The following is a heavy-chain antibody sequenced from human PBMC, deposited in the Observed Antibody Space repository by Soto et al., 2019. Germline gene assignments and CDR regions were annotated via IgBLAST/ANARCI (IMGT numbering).Heavy chain of an antibody. J-gene: IGHJ6*02. CDR1: GYTFTGYY. Sequence: GASVKVSCKASGYTFTGYYMHWVRQAPGQGLEWKGWINPNSGGTNYAQKFQGWVTMTRDTSISTAYMELSRLRSDDTAVYYCARAVAAAAAHYYYYGMDVWGQGTTVTVSS. CDR2: INPNSGGT. V-gene: IGHV1-2*04. CDR3: ARAVAAAAAHYYYYGMDV. D-gene: IGHD6-13*01.